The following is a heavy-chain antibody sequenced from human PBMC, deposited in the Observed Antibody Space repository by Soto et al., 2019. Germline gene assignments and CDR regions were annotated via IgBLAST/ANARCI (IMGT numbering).Heavy chain of an antibody. D-gene: IGHD1-26*01. CDR1: GYTFTNYA. V-gene: IGHV1-3*01. J-gene: IGHJ2*01. CDR3: ARGGSLNWYFDL. CDR2: INAGNGNT. Sequence: GASVKVSCKASGYTFTNYAMHWVRQAPGQRLEWMGWINAGNGNTKYSQKFQGRVTITRDTSASTAYMELSSLRSEDTAVYYCARGGSLNWYFDLWGRGTLVTVSS.